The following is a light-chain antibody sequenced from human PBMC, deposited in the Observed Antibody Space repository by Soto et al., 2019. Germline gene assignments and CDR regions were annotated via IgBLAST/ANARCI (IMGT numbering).Light chain of an antibody. CDR2: DAS. Sequence: AIQLTQSPSSLSASVGDRVTITCRASQGISSTLACYQQKPGKAPKVLIYDASSLVSGVPSRISGSGSGTDFTLTISSLQPEDFAIYYCLQFNDYPRPFGQGTRLDLK. CDR3: LQFNDYPRP. V-gene: IGKV1-13*01. CDR1: QGISST. J-gene: IGKJ5*01.